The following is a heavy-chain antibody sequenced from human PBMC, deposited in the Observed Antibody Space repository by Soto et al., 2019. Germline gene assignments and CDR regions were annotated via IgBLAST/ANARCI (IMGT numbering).Heavy chain of an antibody. CDR3: ARVTRQQLVQGIYYYYGMDV. CDR2: IDPSDSYT. J-gene: IGHJ6*02. V-gene: IGHV5-10-1*01. CDR1: GYSFTSYW. D-gene: IGHD6-13*01. Sequence: GESLKISCKGSGYSFTSYWISWVRQMPGKGLEWMGRIDPSDSYTNYSPSFQGHVTISADKSISTAYLQWSSLKASDTAMYYCARVTRQQLVQGIYYYYGMDVWGQGTTVTVSS.